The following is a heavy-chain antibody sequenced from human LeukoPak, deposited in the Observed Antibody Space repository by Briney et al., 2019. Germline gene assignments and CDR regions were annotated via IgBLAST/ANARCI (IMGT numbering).Heavy chain of an antibody. CDR2: ISSSSSYI. D-gene: IGHD2-2*02. J-gene: IGHJ4*02. V-gene: IGHV3-21*01. CDR3: AREGEYCSSTSCYSRLFDY. Sequence: GGSLRLSCAASGFTFSSHSMNWVRQAPGKGLEWVSSISSSSSYIYYADSVKGRFTISRDNAKNSLYLQMNSLRAEDTAVYYCAREGEYCSSTSCYSRLFDYWGQGTLVTVSS. CDR1: GFTFSSHS.